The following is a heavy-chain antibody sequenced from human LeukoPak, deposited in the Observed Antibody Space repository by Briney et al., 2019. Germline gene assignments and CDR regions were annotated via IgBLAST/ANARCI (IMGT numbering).Heavy chain of an antibody. V-gene: IGHV4-34*01. Sequence: SETLSLTCAVYGGSFSGYYWSWIRQPPGKGLEWIGEINHSGSTNYNPSLKSRVTISVDTSKNQFSLKLSSVTAADTAVYYCARGTMQAAFDICGQGTMVTVSS. D-gene: IGHD4/OR15-4a*01. CDR1: GGSFSGYY. CDR2: INHSGST. J-gene: IGHJ3*02. CDR3: ARGTMQAAFDI.